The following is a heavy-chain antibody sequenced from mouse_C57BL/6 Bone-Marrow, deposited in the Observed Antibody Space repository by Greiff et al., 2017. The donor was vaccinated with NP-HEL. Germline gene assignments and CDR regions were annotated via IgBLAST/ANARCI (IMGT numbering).Heavy chain of an antibody. Sequence: EVQRVESGGGLVQPGGSMKLSCAASGFTFSDAWMDWVRQSPEKGLEWVAEIRNKANNHATYYAESVKGRFTISRDDSKSSVYLQMNSLRAEDTGIYYCTRPLYYYGSSPWFAYWGQGTLVTVSA. J-gene: IGHJ3*01. D-gene: IGHD1-1*01. CDR1: GFTFSDAW. CDR2: IRNKANNHAT. CDR3: TRPLYYYGSSPWFAY. V-gene: IGHV6-6*01.